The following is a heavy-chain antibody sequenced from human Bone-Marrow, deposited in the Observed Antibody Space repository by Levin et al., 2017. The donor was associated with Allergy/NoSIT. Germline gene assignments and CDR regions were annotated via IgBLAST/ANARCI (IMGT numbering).Heavy chain of an antibody. J-gene: IGHJ4*02. D-gene: IGHD6-6*01. CDR3: ATLSPSTITTRPDV. CDR1: GFTFSTYT. CDR2: IISSSGFI. V-gene: IGHV3-21*01. Sequence: SCTASGFTFSTYTMNWVRQAPGKGLEWISSIISSSGFIAYADSVKGRFTISRDNAKNSLFLQMNSLRAEDTAVYYCATLSPSTITTRPDVWGQGTLVTVSS.